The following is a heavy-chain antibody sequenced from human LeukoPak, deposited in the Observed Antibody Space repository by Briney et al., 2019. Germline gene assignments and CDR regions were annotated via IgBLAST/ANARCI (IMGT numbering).Heavy chain of an antibody. J-gene: IGHJ4*02. Sequence: GASLRLSCAASGFTFSSYAMSWVRQAPGKGLEWVSAISGSGGSTYYADSVKGRFTISRDNSKNTLYLQMNSLRAEDTAGYYCAKGSLGVLQLWFPPFDYWGQGTLVTVSS. CDR3: AKGSLGVLQLWFPPFDY. D-gene: IGHD5-18*01. V-gene: IGHV3-23*01. CDR1: GFTFSSYA. CDR2: ISGSGGST.